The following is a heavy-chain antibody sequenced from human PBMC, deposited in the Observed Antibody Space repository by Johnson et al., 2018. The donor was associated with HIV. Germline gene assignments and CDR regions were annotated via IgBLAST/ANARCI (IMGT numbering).Heavy chain of an antibody. D-gene: IGHD4-17*01. CDR1: GFTFSSYA. CDR3: VKAHDYGDYCAFDI. J-gene: IGHJ3*02. Sequence: QVQLVESGGGVVQPGGSLRLSCAASGFTFSSYAMHWVRQAPGKGLEWVAFIRYDGINKYYADSVKGRFTISIDNSKNTLYLQINSLGAEDTAAYYCVKAHDYGDYCAFDIWGQGTIVTVSS. V-gene: IGHV3-30*02. CDR2: IRYDGINK.